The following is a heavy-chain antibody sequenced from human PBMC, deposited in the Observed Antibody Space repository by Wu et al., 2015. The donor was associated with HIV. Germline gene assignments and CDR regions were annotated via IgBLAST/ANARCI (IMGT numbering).Heavy chain of an antibody. V-gene: IGHV1-18*01. D-gene: IGHD3-10*01. CDR2: ISGDNGDT. CDR1: GYPFSRYG. Sequence: QGQLKQPGPQVKKPGASVKVSCKASGYPFSRYGISWVRQAPGQGLEWMGWISGDNGDTNYAQKFQGKVTMTTDTLTNTAYLEFRSLKSDDTAVYYCVKTRGSGAYHYFYMDVWGKGTSVTVSS. CDR3: VKTRGSGAYHYFYMDV. J-gene: IGHJ6*03.